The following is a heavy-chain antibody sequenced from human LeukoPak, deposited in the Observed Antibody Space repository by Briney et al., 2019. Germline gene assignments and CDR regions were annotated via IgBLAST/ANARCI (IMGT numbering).Heavy chain of an antibody. CDR2: INPSGGST. D-gene: IGHD3-22*01. J-gene: IGHJ4*02. CDR1: GYTFTSYY. V-gene: IGHV1-46*01. Sequence: ASVKVSCKASGYTFTSYYMHWVRQAPGQGLEWMGIINPSGGSTSYAQKFQGRVTMTRDTSISTAYMELNRLRSDDTAVYYCARAGHNSNSGGYDFWGLGTLVTVSS. CDR3: ARAGHNSNSGGYDF.